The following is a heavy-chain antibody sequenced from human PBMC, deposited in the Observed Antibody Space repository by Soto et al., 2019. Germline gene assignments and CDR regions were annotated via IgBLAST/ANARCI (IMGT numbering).Heavy chain of an antibody. J-gene: IGHJ6*02. V-gene: IGHV1-3*01. CDR2: INAGNGNT. CDR1: GYTFTSYA. CDR3: AREGYSSGWSASYYYYYGMDV. Sequence: RASVKVSCKASGYTFTSYAMHWVRQAPGQRLEWMGWINAGNGNTKYSQKFQGRVTITRDTSASTAYMELSSLRSEDTAVYYCAREGYSSGWSASYYYYYGMDVWGQGTTVTVSS. D-gene: IGHD6-19*01.